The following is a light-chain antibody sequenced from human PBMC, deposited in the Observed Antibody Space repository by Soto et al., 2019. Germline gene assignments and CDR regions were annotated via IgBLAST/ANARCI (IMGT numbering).Light chain of an antibody. CDR1: ISDVGGYNF. Sequence: QAVLTQPPSASGSPGQSVTISCTGTISDVGGYNFVSWYQQHPGKAPKLMIYEVSKRPSGVPDRFSGSKSGNTASLTVSGLQADDEADYRCSSYAGSNNLIFGGGTKLTVL. J-gene: IGLJ2*01. V-gene: IGLV2-8*01. CDR3: SSYAGSNNLI. CDR2: EVS.